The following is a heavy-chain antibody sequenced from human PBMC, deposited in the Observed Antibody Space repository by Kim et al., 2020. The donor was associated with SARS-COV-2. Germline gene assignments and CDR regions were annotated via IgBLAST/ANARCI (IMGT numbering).Heavy chain of an antibody. Sequence: KSQVTISVDTSKNQFSLKMSSVTAADTAVYYCARDRHCSGGSCYSSAFDIWGQGTMVTVSS. D-gene: IGHD2-15*01. J-gene: IGHJ3*02. CDR3: ARDRHCSGGSCYSSAFDI. V-gene: IGHV4-59*01.